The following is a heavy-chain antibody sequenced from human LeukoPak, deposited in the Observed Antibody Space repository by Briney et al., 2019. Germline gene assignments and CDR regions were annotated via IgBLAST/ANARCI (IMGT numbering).Heavy chain of an antibody. CDR2: ITNSGNSK. Sequence: GGSLRLSCAASGFTVSSNYMNWVRQAPGKGLEWVSYITNSGNSKSYADSVKGRFTISRDNAKNSLYLQMNSLRAEDTALYYCAKDFGRSAYDRPFDYWGQGTLVTVSS. CDR3: AKDFGRSAYDRPFDY. CDR1: GFTVSSNY. V-gene: IGHV3-11*05. J-gene: IGHJ4*02. D-gene: IGHD5-12*01.